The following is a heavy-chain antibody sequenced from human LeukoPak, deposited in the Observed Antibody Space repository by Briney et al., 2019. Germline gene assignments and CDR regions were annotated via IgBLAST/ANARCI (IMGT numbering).Heavy chain of an antibody. J-gene: IGHJ4*02. V-gene: IGHV3-48*03. Sequence: GGSLRLSCAASGFTFSSYEMTWVRQAAGKGLEWDSYISSSGSLIYYADSVKGRFIISRDNAKNSLYLQMNSLRAEDTAVYYCARTSGYYPSFDYWGQGTLVTVSS. CDR1: GFTFSSYE. D-gene: IGHD3-22*01. CDR3: ARTSGYYPSFDY. CDR2: ISSSGSLI.